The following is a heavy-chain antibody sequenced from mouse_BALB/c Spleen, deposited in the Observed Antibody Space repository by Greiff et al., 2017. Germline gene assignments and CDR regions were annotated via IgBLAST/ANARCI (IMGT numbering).Heavy chain of an antibody. CDR2: IYPGNSDT. V-gene: IGHV1-5*01. J-gene: IGHJ4*01. CDR1: GYTFTSYW. Sequence: VQLQQSGTVLARPGASVKMSCKASGYTFTSYWMHWVKQRPGQGLEWIGAIYPGNSDTSYNQKFKGKAKLTAVTSTSTAYMELSSLTNEDSAVYYCTRETTVVPYYAMDYWGQGTSVTVSS. CDR3: TRETTVVPYYAMDY. D-gene: IGHD1-1*01.